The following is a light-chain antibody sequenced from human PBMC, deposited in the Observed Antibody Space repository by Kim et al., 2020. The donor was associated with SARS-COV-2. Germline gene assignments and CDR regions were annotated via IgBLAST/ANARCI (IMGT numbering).Light chain of an antibody. V-gene: IGKV3-15*01. J-gene: IGKJ2*01. Sequence: DIEMTQSPATLSVSPGERATLSCRASQSVGKSLAWYQQIRGRAPRLLMYGAFTRATGVPSRFSDSGSGTDFTLTISSLQSEDFAVYFCKQYSKWPYTFGRGTNL. CDR3: KQYSKWPYT. CDR1: QSVGKS. CDR2: GAF.